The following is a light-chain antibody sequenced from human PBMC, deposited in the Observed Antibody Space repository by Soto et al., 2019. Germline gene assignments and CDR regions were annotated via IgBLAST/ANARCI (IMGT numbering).Light chain of an antibody. CDR1: SSNIGSNT. CDR3: AAWDDSLNAVV. J-gene: IGLJ2*01. Sequence: QSVLTQPPSASGTPGQRVTISCSGSSSNIGSNTVNWYQQLPGTAPKLLIYSNNQRPSGVPDRFSGSKSGTSASLAISGLQSDEEADYYCAAWDDSLNAVVFGGGTKLTVL. CDR2: SNN. V-gene: IGLV1-44*01.